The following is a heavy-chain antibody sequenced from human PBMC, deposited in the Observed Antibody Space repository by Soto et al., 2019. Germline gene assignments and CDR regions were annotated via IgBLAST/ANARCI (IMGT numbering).Heavy chain of an antibody. CDR1: GGSISSYY. CDR3: ASHQGNYSSGHAFDI. CDR2: IYYSGST. D-gene: IGHD6-19*01. V-gene: IGHV4-59*08. J-gene: IGHJ3*02. Sequence: SETLSLTCTVSGGSISSYYWSWIRQPPGKGLEWIGYIYYSGSTNYNPSLKSRVTISVDTSKNQFSLKLSSVTAADTAVYYCASHQGNYSSGHAFDIWGQGTMVTVSS.